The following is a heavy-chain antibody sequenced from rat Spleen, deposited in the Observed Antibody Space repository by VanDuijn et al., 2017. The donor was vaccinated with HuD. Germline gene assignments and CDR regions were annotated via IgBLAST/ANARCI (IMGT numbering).Heavy chain of an antibody. CDR3: AKDGTGRRYWYFDF. CDR1: GFTFSDFF. D-gene: IGHD1-11*01. J-gene: IGHJ1*01. Sequence: EVQLVESDGGLVQPGRSLKLSCAASGFTFSDFFMAWVRQAPAKGLEWVATISSDGSSTYYRDSVKGRFTISRDNAKSSLYLQMESLRSEDTATYYCAKDGTGRRYWYFDFWGPGTMVTVSS. V-gene: IGHV5-29*01. CDR2: ISSDGSST.